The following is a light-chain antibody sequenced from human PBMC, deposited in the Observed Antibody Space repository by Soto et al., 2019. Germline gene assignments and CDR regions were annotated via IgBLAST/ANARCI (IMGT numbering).Light chain of an antibody. Sequence: QSALTQPASVSGSPGQSVTISCTGTSSDVGRYNYVSWYQQYPGKAPTLIIYEVTTRPSGVSNRFSGSKSGNTASLTLSGLQAEDEADYYCTSYTSINTLVVFGGGTKLTVL. CDR3: TSYTSINTLVV. CDR1: SSDVGRYNY. CDR2: EVT. J-gene: IGLJ2*01. V-gene: IGLV2-14*01.